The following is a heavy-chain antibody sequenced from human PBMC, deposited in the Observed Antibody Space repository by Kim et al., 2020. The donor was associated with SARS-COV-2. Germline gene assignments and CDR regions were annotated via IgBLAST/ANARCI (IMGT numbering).Heavy chain of an antibody. CDR2: IYYSGST. CDR1: SGSISSYY. Sequence: SETLSLTCTVSSGSISSYYWSWIRQPPGKGLEWIGYIYYSGSTNYNPSLKSRVTISVDTSKNQFSLKLSSVTAADTDVYYCARREYSGYDYFDYWGQGTLVTVSS. J-gene: IGHJ4*02. V-gene: IGHV4-59*08. CDR3: ARREYSGYDYFDY. D-gene: IGHD5-12*01.